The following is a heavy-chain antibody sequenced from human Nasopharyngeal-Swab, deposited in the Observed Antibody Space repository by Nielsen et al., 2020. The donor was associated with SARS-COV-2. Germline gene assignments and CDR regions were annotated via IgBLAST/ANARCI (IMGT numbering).Heavy chain of an antibody. CDR2: ISWDATSI. CDR3: ARDRSVTSGGYFDY. Sequence: GESLKISCAVSGFTFHDYTMHWVRQAPGKGLEWVSLISWDATSIYYADSVKGRFTISRDNSKNSLYLQMSSLSAEDTALYYCARDRSVTSGGYFDYWGQGTLVTAPQ. J-gene: IGHJ4*02. V-gene: IGHV3-43*01. CDR1: GFTFHDYT. D-gene: IGHD3-10*01.